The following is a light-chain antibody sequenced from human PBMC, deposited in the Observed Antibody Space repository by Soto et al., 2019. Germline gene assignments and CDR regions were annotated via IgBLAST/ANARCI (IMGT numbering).Light chain of an antibody. Sequence: QSVLTQPPSVSGAPGQRVTISCTGSSSNIGAGYDVHWYQQIPRTAPKLLIYGNSNRPSGVPDRFSGSKSGTSASLAITGLQAEDEADYYCQSYDSSLSGYVVFGGGTKLTVL. CDR3: QSYDSSLSGYVV. J-gene: IGLJ2*01. CDR1: SSNIGAGYD. CDR2: GNS. V-gene: IGLV1-40*01.